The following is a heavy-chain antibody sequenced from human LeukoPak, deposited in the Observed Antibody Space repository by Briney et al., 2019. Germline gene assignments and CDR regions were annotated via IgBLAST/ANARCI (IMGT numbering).Heavy chain of an antibody. CDR2: ISYAGSNK. V-gene: IGHV3-30-3*01. D-gene: IGHD4-11*01. J-gene: IGHJ3*02. Sequence: GGSLRLSCEASGFTFSSYAMHWVRQAPGKGLEWVAVISYAGSNKFYADSVRGRVTISRDNSKNTLYLQMNNLKTEDTAVYYCARGQHRVTYSDDAFDIWGQGTMVTVSS. CDR3: ARGQHRVTYSDDAFDI. CDR1: GFTFSSYA.